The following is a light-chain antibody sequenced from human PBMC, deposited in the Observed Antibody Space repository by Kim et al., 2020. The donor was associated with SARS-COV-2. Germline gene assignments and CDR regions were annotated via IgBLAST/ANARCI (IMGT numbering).Light chain of an antibody. Sequence: SPEERAPLSCRASQGVSSYLAWYQQKPGQAPRLLIYDASTRATGVPDRFSGSGSETDFTLTISRLETEDFAVYYCQQYGGSPPITFGQGTRLEIK. V-gene: IGKV3-20*01. CDR1: QGVSSY. CDR3: QQYGGSPPIT. J-gene: IGKJ5*01. CDR2: DAS.